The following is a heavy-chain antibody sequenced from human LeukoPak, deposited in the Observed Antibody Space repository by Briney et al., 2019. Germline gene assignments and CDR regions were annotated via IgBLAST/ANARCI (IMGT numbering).Heavy chain of an antibody. CDR2: IYSGGST. V-gene: IGHV3-66*01. CDR3: ARRYPLQLWLFYGMDV. D-gene: IGHD5-18*01. J-gene: IGHJ6*02. Sequence: GGSLRLSCAASGFTVSSNYMSWVRQAPGKGLEWVSVIYSGGSTYYADSVKGRFTISRDNSKNTLYLQMNSLRAEDTAVYYCARRYPLQLWLFYGMDVWGQGTTVTVSS. CDR1: GFTVSSNY.